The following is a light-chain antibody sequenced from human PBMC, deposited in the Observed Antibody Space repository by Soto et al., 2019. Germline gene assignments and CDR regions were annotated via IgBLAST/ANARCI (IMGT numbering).Light chain of an antibody. Sequence: DLQMTQSPSTLSASVGARVTITCRASQSISSWLAWYQQKPGKAPKLLIYDASSLESGVPSRFSGSGSGTDLTLTISRLEPEDGEVYYGQQYGSSPWTFGQGTKVDIK. CDR1: QSISSW. J-gene: IGKJ1*01. V-gene: IGKV1-5*01. CDR3: QQYGSSPWT. CDR2: DAS.